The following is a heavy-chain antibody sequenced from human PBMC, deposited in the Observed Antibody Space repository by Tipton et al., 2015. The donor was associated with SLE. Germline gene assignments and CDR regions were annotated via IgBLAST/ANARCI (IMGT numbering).Heavy chain of an antibody. V-gene: IGHV3-49*03. J-gene: IGHJ3*02. CDR1: GFTFGDYG. CDR2: IRSKAYGGTT. D-gene: IGHD2-15*01. CDR3: TRGLVAAGRTDAFDI. Sequence: SLRLSCTASGFTFGDYGMSWFRQAPGKGLEWVGFIRSKAYGGTTEYAASVKVRFTISSDDSKSIAYLQMNSLKTEDTAVYYCTRGLVAAGRTDAFDIWGQGTVVTVSS.